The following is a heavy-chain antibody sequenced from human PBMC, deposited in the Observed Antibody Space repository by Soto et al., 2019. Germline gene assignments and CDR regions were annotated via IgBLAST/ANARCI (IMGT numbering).Heavy chain of an antibody. V-gene: IGHV3-30*18. CDR3: AKDPSIAAAGPTGY. CDR2: ISYDGSNK. J-gene: IGHJ4*02. Sequence: QVQLVESGGGVVQPGRSLRLSCAASGFTFSSYGMHWVRQAPGKGLEWVAVISYDGSNKYYADSVKGRFTISRDNSKNTLYLQMNSLRAEDTAVYYCAKDPSIAAAGPTGYWGQGTLVTVSS. D-gene: IGHD6-13*01. CDR1: GFTFSSYG.